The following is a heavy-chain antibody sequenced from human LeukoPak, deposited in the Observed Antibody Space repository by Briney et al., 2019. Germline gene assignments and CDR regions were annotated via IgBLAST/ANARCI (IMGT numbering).Heavy chain of an antibody. CDR2: IYYSRST. V-gene: IGHV4-59*08. D-gene: IGHD6-19*01. CDR3: ARHSSSDWFPFDY. Sequence: SETLALTRTVSGGSLSSYYWSWIRQPPGKGLEWIGKIYYSRSTNYNPSHQSRVTISVDTSKNQFSLKLSSVTAADTAVYYCARHSSSDWFPFDYWGQGTLVTVSS. CDR1: GGSLSSYY. J-gene: IGHJ4*02.